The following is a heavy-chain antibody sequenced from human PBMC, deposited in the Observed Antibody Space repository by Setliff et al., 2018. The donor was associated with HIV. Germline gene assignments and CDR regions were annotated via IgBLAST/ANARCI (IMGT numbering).Heavy chain of an antibody. V-gene: IGHV4-34*01. CDR3: ARGHPIVPTGRVSFYFDH. D-gene: IGHD2-2*01. CDR1: GGSFSGYH. Sequence: PSETLSLTCAVYGGSFSGYHWSWIRQSPGKGLEWIGEIDHSGSTDDNPSLKSRVTISVDTSKNQFSLKLSSVSAADTAVYYCARGHPIVPTGRVSFYFDHWGQGTLVTVSS. CDR2: IDHSGST. J-gene: IGHJ4*02.